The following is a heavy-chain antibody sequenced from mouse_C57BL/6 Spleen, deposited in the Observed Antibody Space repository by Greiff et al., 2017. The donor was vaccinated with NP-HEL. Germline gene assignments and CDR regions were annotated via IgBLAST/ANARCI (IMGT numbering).Heavy chain of an antibody. D-gene: IGHD1-1*01. CDR3: AIDYGSSYDAMDY. V-gene: IGHV1-74*01. J-gene: IGHJ4*01. CDR2: IHPSDSDT. Sequence: QVQLQQPGAELVKPGASVKVSCKASGYTFTSYWMHWVKQRPGQGLEWIGRIHPSDSDTNYTQKFTGKATLTVDKSSSTAYMQLSSLTSEDSAVYYCAIDYGSSYDAMDYWGQGTSVTVSS. CDR1: GYTFTSYW.